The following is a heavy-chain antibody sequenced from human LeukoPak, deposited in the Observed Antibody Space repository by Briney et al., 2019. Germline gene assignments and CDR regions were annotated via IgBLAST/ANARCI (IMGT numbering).Heavy chain of an antibody. Sequence: GGSLRLSCAASGFTFSDYGMHWVRQAPGKGLEWVAVIRYDGSTIYSADSVKGRFTISRDDSKKTLYLQMDSLRAEDTAVYYCARAYSRESGYDFVFGYWGQGTLVTVSS. CDR1: GFTFSDYG. D-gene: IGHD5-12*01. J-gene: IGHJ4*02. CDR3: ARAYSRESGYDFVFGY. V-gene: IGHV3-33*01. CDR2: IRYDGSTI.